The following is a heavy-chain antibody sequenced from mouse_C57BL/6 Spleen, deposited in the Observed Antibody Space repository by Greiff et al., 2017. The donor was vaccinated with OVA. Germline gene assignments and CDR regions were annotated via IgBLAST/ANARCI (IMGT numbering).Heavy chain of an antibody. CDR1: GFTFSSYA. CDR2: ISDGGSYT. CDR3: AREEKNRSYDYDEGVAMDY. J-gene: IGHJ4*01. Sequence: EVQLMESGGGLVKPGGSLKLSCAASGFTFSSYAMSWVRQTPEKRLEWVATISDGGSYTYYPDNVKGRFTISRDNAKNNLYLQMSHLKSEDTAMYYCAREEKNRSYDYDEGVAMDYWGQGTSVTVSS. D-gene: IGHD2-4*01. V-gene: IGHV5-4*01.